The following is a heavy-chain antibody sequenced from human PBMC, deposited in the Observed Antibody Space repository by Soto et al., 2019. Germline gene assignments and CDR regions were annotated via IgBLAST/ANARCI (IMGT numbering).Heavy chain of an antibody. V-gene: IGHV2-5*02. D-gene: IGHD4-17*01. CDR2: IYWDDSY. CDR3: AHKAYGDYPLDY. Sequence: QITLKESGPTLVKPTQTLTLTCTFSGFSLSTSGVGVGWIRQPPGKALEWLAVIYWDDSYHYSPSLRSRLTITKDTSKNQVVLTMTNMDPVDTATYYCAHKAYGDYPLDYWGQGTLVTVSS. CDR1: GFSLSTSGVG. J-gene: IGHJ4*02.